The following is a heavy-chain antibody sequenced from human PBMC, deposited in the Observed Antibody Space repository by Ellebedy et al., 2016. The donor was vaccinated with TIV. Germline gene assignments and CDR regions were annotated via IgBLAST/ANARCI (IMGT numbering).Heavy chain of an antibody. V-gene: IGHV3-30-3*01. CDR2: ISYDGSNK. Sequence: GESLKISCAASGFTFSSYAMHWVRQAPGKGLEWVAVISYDGSNKYYADSVKGRFTISRDNSKNTLYLQMNSLRAEDTAVYYCARDPMDIVVVVAATPDYWGQGTLVTVSS. D-gene: IGHD2-15*01. CDR1: GFTFSSYA. CDR3: ARDPMDIVVVVAATPDY. J-gene: IGHJ4*02.